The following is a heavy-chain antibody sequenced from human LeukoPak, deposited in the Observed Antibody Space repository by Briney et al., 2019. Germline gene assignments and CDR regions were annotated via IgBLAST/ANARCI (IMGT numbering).Heavy chain of an antibody. CDR3: AKRNHIFDGGLLDY. J-gene: IGHJ4*02. D-gene: IGHD3-10*01. CDR2: ISGSGGST. V-gene: IGHV3-23*01. Sequence: ETLSLTCAVYGGSFSGYYWSWIRQPPGKGLEWVSAISGSGGSTYYADSVKGRFTISRDNSKNTLYLQMNSLRAEDTAVYYCAKRNHIFDGGLLDYWGQGTLVTVSS. CDR1: GGSFSGYY.